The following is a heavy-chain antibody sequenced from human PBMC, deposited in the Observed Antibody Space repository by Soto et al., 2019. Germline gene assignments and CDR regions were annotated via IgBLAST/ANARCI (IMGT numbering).Heavy chain of an antibody. CDR2: ISYSGST. CDR3: VREGEQLVLDY. J-gene: IGHJ4*02. Sequence: QVQLQESGPGLVKPSETLSLTCTVSGGSISSYYWSWIRQPPGKGLEWIGYISYSGSTNYNSSLKSRGTISGETSKNQVSLKLSSVTAADTAVYYCVREGEQLVLDYWGQGTLVTVSS. D-gene: IGHD6-13*01. CDR1: GGSISSYY. V-gene: IGHV4-59*01.